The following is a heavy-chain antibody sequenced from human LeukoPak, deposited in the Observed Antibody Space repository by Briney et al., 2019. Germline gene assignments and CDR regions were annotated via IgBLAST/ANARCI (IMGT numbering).Heavy chain of an antibody. CDR1: GFTFSTAW. D-gene: IGHD5-12*01. V-gene: IGHV3-15*01. J-gene: IGHJ4*02. Sequence: KAGGSLRLSCATSGFTFSTAWMSWVRQAPGKGLEWVGRIKSKADGGTTEDAARVRGRFSIARDESKNTLYLQMSSLQTEHTAVYYCLRGYDLCFDYWGQGTLVTVSS. CDR2: IKSKADGGTT. CDR3: LRGYDLCFDY.